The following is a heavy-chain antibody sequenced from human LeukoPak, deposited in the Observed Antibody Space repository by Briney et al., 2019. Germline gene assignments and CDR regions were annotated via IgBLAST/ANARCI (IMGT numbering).Heavy chain of an antibody. J-gene: IGHJ5*02. CDR1: GGSISSSSYY. D-gene: IGHD3-3*01. CDR3: AGGVRYYDFWSGYSYTNWFDP. Sequence: TSETLSLTCTVSGGSISSSSYYWGWIRQPPGKGLEWIGSIYYSGSTYYNPSLKSRVTISVDTSKNQFSLKLSSVTAADTAVYYCAGGVRYYDFWSGYSYTNWFDPWGQGTLVTVSS. V-gene: IGHV4-39*01. CDR2: IYYSGST.